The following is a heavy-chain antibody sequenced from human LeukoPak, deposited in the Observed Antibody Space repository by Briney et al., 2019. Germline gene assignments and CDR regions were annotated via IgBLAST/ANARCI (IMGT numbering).Heavy chain of an antibody. D-gene: IGHD6-25*01. V-gene: IGHV4-39*01. CDR1: GGSISSSSYY. CDR2: IYYSGST. J-gene: IGHJ4*02. Sequence: ASETLSLTCTVSGGSISSSSYYWGWIRQPPGKGLEWIGSIYYSGSTYYNPSLKSRVTISVDTSKNQFSLKLSSVTAADTAVYYCARAGIAAATGYWGQGTLVTVSS. CDR3: ARAGIAAATGY.